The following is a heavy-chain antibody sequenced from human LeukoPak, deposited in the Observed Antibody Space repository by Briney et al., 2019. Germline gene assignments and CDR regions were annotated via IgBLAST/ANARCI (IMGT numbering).Heavy chain of an antibody. Sequence: GRSLRLSCAASGFTFSSYAMHWVRQAPGKGLEWVAVISYDGSNKYYADSVKGRFTISRDNSKNTLYLQMNSLRAEDTAVYYCARGFMDIVVVPADYWGQGTLVTVSS. V-gene: IGHV3-30-3*01. CDR3: ARGFMDIVVVPADY. J-gene: IGHJ4*02. CDR1: GFTFSSYA. CDR2: ISYDGSNK. D-gene: IGHD2-2*03.